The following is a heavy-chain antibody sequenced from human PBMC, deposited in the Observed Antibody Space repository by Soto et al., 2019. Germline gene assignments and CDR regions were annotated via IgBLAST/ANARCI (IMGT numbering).Heavy chain of an antibody. D-gene: IGHD1-26*01. CDR1: GYTFTDYY. CDR3: ARDHKSYRGIFQYYFDY. CDR2: INPNSGGT. J-gene: IGHJ4*02. Sequence: ASVKVSCKASGYTFTDYYIHWVRQAPGQGLEWMAWINPNSGGTDYAQKFQGRVTMTRDTSISTAYLELSSLRSDDTAVYYCARDHKSYRGIFQYYFDYWGQGTLVTVSS. V-gene: IGHV1-2*02.